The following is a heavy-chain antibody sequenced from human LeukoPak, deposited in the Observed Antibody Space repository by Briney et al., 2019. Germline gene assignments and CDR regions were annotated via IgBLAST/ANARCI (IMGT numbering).Heavy chain of an antibody. V-gene: IGHV6-1*01. D-gene: IGHD6-13*01. J-gene: IGHJ4*02. Sequence: SQTLSLTCAISGDSVSSNSAAWNWIRQSPSSGVEWLGRTYYRSKWYNDYAVSVKSRITINPDTSKNQFSLQLNSVTPEDTAVYYCARGGTAAAGPRLDYWGQGTLVTVSS. CDR2: TYYRSKWYN. CDR3: ARGGTAAAGPRLDY. CDR1: GDSVSSNSAA.